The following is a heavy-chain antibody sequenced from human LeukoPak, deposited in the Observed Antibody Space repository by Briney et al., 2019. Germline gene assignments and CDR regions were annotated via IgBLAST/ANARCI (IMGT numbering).Heavy chain of an antibody. CDR3: ARGGAYSQVAFDI. CDR2: IKQDGSGK. CDR1: GFTFSSYW. J-gene: IGHJ3*02. V-gene: IGHV3-7*01. D-gene: IGHD2-21*01. Sequence: GGSLRLSCAASGFTFSSYWMSWVRQAPGKGLEWVANIKQDGSGKYYVDSVKGRFTISRDNAKNSLYLQMNSLRAEDTAVYYCARGGAYSQVAFDIWGQGTMVTVSS.